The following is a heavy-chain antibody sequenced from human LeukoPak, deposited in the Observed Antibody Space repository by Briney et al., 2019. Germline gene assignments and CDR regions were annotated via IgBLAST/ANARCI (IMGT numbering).Heavy chain of an antibody. CDR3: ARDDVGALDY. J-gene: IGHJ4*02. Sequence: GGSLRLSCAASGFTFSAYWMAWVRQAPGKGLEWVANMKQDGSAKHYVDSVKGRFTISRDNVRNSLYLQMNSLRAEDSGVDYCARDDVGALDYWGQGTLVTVSS. CDR2: MKQDGSAK. D-gene: IGHD3-16*01. V-gene: IGHV3-7*01. CDR1: GFTFSAYW.